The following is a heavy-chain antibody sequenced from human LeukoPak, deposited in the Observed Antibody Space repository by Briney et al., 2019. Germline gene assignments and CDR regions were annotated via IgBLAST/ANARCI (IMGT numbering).Heavy chain of an antibody. CDR2: ISSSGSTI. J-gene: IGHJ5*02. CDR3: ARDHQLRGVIIDWIDP. D-gene: IGHD3-10*01. Sequence: GGSLRLSCAASGFTFSDYYMSWIRQAPGKGLEWVSYISSSGSTIYYADSVKGRFTISRDNAKNSLHLQMNSLRAEDTAVYYCARDHQLRGVIIDWIDPWGQGTLVTVSS. CDR1: GFTFSDYY. V-gene: IGHV3-11*01.